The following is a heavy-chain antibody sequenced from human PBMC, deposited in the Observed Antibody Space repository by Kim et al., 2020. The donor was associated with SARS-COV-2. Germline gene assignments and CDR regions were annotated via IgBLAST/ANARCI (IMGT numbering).Heavy chain of an antibody. D-gene: IGHD3-22*01. V-gene: IGHV3-15*01. CDR2: IKRKTEGGTT. Sequence: GGSLRLSCVASGFTFSNAWMSWVRQAPGKGLEWVGRIKRKTEGGTTDYAAPVKGRFTISRDDSKNTQYLQMNSLKTEDTALYFCTTDRGYGSSSYCGYWGQGTLVTVSS. J-gene: IGHJ4*02. CDR3: TTDRGYGSSSYCGY. CDR1: GFTFSNAW.